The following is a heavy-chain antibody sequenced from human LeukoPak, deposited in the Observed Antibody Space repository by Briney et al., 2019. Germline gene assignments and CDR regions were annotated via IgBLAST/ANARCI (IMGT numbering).Heavy chain of an antibody. Sequence: SETLSLTCTVSGGSISSYYWSWIRQPAGKGLEWIGRIYTSGSTNYNPPLKSRDTMSVDTSKNQFSLKLSSVTAADTAVYYCARWLDSSGYYLFDYWGQGTLVTVSS. CDR1: GGSISSYY. J-gene: IGHJ4*02. D-gene: IGHD3-22*01. V-gene: IGHV4-4*07. CDR2: IYTSGST. CDR3: ARWLDSSGYYLFDY.